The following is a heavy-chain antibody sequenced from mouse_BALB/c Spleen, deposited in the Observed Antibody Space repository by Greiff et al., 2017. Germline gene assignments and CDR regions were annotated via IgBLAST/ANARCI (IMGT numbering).Heavy chain of an antibody. CDR2: ISYSGST. CDR1: GYSITSDYA. V-gene: IGHV3-2*02. Sequence: DVQLVESGPGLVKPSQSLSLTCTVTGYSITSDYAWNWIRQFPGNKLEWMGYISYSGSTSYNPSLKSRISITRDTSKNQFFLQLNSVTTEDTATYYCARSEYYGNYVAYWGQGTLVTVSA. CDR3: ARSEYYGNYVAY. D-gene: IGHD2-1*01. J-gene: IGHJ3*01.